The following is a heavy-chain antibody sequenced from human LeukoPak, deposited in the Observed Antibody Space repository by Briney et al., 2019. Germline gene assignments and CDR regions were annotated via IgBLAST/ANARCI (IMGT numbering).Heavy chain of an antibody. CDR3: ARANFLSCSSTSCLFDY. J-gene: IGHJ4*02. CDR1: GYTFTSYG. CDR2: INPVSGGT. D-gene: IGHD2-2*01. Sequence: GASVKVSCKASGYTFTSYGISWVRQAPGQGLEWMGWINPVSGGTNYVQKFQGRVTMTRDTSISTAYMELSRLRSDDTAVYYCARANFLSCSSTSCLFDYWGQGTLVTVSS. V-gene: IGHV1-2*02.